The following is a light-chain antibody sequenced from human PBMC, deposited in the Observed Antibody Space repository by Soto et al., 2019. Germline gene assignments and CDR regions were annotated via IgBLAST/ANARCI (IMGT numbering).Light chain of an antibody. CDR1: QSIAVW. V-gene: IGKV1-5*03. CDR3: QRYNSYPIT. CDR2: GAS. Sequence: DIQMTQSPSTLSASVGDRVTITCQASQSIAVWLAWYQQKPGKAPKLLIYGASFLESRVPSRFSGSGAGTEFTLAISSLQRDDFAVYYCQRYNSYPITFGGGTKVDIK. J-gene: IGKJ4*01.